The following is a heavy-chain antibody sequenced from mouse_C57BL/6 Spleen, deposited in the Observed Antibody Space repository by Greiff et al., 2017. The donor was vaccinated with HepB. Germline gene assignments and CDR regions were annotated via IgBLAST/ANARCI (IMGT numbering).Heavy chain of an antibody. J-gene: IGHJ3*01. CDR3: ARGYYGSSYVGAWFAY. CDR2: INPKNGGT. V-gene: IGHV1-22*01. CDR1: GYTFTDYN. D-gene: IGHD1-1*01. Sequence: EVQLQQSGPELVKPGASVKMSCKASGYTFTDYNMHWVKQSHGKSLEWIGYINPKNGGTSYNKKFKGKATLTVNKSSSTAYMALRSLTSEASAVYYCARGYYGSSYVGAWFAYWGQGTLVTVSA.